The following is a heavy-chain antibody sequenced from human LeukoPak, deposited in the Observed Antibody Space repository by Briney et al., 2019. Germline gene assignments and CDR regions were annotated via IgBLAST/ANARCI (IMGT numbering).Heavy chain of an antibody. D-gene: IGHD6-19*01. CDR1: GFSLSTYG. CDR3: AKDLCGSGWYNYFDP. V-gene: IGHV3-30*18. Sequence: GGSLRLSCAASGFSLSTYGIHWVRQAPGKGLEWVAMTSHDGTAEYYADSVKGRFTLSRDNSKNTIYLQMNSLRPEDTAVYHCAKDLCGSGWYNYFDPWGQGTLVTVST. J-gene: IGHJ5*02. CDR2: TSHDGTAE.